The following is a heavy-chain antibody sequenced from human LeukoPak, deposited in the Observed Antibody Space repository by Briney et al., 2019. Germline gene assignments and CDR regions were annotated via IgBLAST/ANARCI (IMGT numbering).Heavy chain of an antibody. CDR1: EFTFSSYE. CDR2: ISSSGSTI. J-gene: IGHJ4*02. CDR3: ARVLRYCSSTSCYRVLDY. Sequence: GGSLRLSCAASEFTFSSYEMNWVRQAPGKGLEWVSYISSSGSTIYYADSVKGRFTISRDNAKNSLYLQMNSLRAEDTAVYYCARVLRYCSSTSCYRVLDYWGQGTLVTVSS. D-gene: IGHD2-2*02. V-gene: IGHV3-48*03.